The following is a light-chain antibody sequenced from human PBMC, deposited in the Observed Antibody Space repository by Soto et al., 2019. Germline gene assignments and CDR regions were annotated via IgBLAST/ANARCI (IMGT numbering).Light chain of an antibody. J-gene: IGKJ4*01. CDR3: QQYGSSPLT. Sequence: ENVLTQSPGTLSLSPGERATLSCRASQSASSSYLAWYQQKGGQAPRLLIYGASNWATGIPDRFSGSGSGTDFTLTINRLEPEDSAVYYCQQYGSSPLTFGGGTKVDIK. CDR2: GAS. V-gene: IGKV3-20*01. CDR1: QSASSSY.